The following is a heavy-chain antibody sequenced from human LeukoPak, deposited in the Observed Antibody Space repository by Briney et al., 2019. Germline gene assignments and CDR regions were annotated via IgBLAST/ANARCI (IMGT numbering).Heavy chain of an antibody. Sequence: PGGTLRLSCEASGFTFSTYGMSWVRQAPGKGLEWVSAISGSGGSTYYADSVKGRVTISRDNSKNSLYLQMNSLRAEDTAVYYCARGARSSAYGDYWGQGTLVTVSS. CDR3: ARGARSSAYGDY. J-gene: IGHJ4*02. CDR1: GFTFSTYG. CDR2: ISGSGGST. D-gene: IGHD5-12*01. V-gene: IGHV3-23*01.